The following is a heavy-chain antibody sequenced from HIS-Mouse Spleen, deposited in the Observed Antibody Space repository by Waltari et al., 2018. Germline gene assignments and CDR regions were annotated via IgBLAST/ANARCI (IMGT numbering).Heavy chain of an antibody. CDR1: GGPISSSSYY. CDR3: AREIPYSSSWYDWYFDL. V-gene: IGHV4-39*07. Sequence: QLQLQESGPGLVKPSETLSLTCTVSGGPISSSSYYWGWIRQSPGKGLEWIGSIYYSGSTYYNPSLKGRVTISVDTSKNQFSLKLSSVTAADTAVYYCAREIPYSSSWYDWYFDLWGRGNLVTVSS. CDR2: IYYSGST. J-gene: IGHJ2*01. D-gene: IGHD6-13*01.